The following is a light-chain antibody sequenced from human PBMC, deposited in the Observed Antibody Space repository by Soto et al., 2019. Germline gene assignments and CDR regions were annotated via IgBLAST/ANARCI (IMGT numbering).Light chain of an antibody. CDR3: QQSSYWLT. Sequence: EIVLTQSPATLSLSPGERATLSCRASQSVSSYLAWYQQKPGQAPRLLIYDASNRATGIPARFSGSGSGTEFTLTISSLENEDFAVSYCQQSSYWLTFGGGTKVDIK. V-gene: IGKV3-11*01. CDR1: QSVSSY. CDR2: DAS. J-gene: IGKJ4*01.